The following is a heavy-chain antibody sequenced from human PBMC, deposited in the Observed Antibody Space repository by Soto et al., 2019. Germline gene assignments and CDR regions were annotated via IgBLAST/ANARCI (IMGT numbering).Heavy chain of an antibody. CDR2: ISGYNGNT. Sequence: QVQLVQSGAEVKKPGASVKVSCKASGYTFTSYGISWVRQAPGQGLEWMGWISGYNGNTKYAQKLQGRVNMTTGTPTSTAYLELRRLRSDAAAVSYCARGLAVGLVDYWGQGTLVTVSS. J-gene: IGHJ4*02. V-gene: IGHV1-18*01. CDR3: ARGLAVGLVDY. D-gene: IGHD6-19*01. CDR1: GYTFTSYG.